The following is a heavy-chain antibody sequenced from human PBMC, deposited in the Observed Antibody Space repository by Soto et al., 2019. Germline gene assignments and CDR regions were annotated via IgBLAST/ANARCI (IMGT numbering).Heavy chain of an antibody. CDR2: IDPSDSYT. D-gene: IGHD3-22*01. V-gene: IGHV5-10-1*01. J-gene: IGHJ4*02. CDR1: GYSFTIYC. CDR3: ARYPAYYDSSGYYYYFDY. Sequence: PGESLKISCNGSGYSFTIYCISWVLQMPGKGLEWMGRIDPSDSYTNYSPSFQGHVTISADKSISTAYLQWSSLKASDTAMYYCARYPAYYDSSGYYYYFDYWGQGTLVTVSS.